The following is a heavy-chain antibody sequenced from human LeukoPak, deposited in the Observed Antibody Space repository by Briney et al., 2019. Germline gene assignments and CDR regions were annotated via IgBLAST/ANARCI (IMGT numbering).Heavy chain of an antibody. CDR1: GFTFSSYD. Sequence: GGSLRLSCAASGFTFSSYDMHWVRQPTGKGLEWVSVIGTAGNTYYTDSVKGRFTISRENAKNSLYLQMDNLRAEDTAVYYCARSKSYSSGWTDFDCWGQGTLVTVSS. D-gene: IGHD6-19*01. V-gene: IGHV3-13*01. CDR3: ARSKSYSSGWTDFDC. CDR2: IGTAGNT. J-gene: IGHJ4*02.